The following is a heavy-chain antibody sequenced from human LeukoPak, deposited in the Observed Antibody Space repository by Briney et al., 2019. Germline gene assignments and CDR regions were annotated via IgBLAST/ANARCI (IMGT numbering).Heavy chain of an antibody. CDR1: GGSISSYY. J-gene: IGHJ4*02. CDR2: FYTSGST. D-gene: IGHD2-15*01. V-gene: IGHV4-4*07. Sequence: SETLSLTCTVSGGSISSYYWSWIRQPAGKGLEWIGRFYTSGSTNNNPSLKSRVSISVDKSKNQFSLKLSSVTAADTAVYYCASPYCSGGSCYSGMGDYWGQGTLVTVSS. CDR3: ASPYCSGGSCYSGMGDY.